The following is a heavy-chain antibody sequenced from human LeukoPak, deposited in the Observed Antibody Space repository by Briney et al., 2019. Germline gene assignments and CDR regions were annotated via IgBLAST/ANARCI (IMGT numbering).Heavy chain of an antibody. CDR2: IKQDGSEK. Sequence: QPGRSLRLSCAASGFTFNNCWMSWVRQAPGKGLEWVANIKQDGSEKYYVDSVKGRFTVSRDNAKNSLYLQLNSLRAEDTAVFYCARFSRSSYGGYYFDYWGQGTLVTVSS. CDR1: GFTFNNCW. CDR3: ARFSRSSYGGYYFDY. V-gene: IGHV3-7*01. J-gene: IGHJ4*02. D-gene: IGHD6-6*01.